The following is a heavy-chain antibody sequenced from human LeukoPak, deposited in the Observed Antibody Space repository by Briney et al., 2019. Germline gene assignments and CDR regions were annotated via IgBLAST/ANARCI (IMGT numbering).Heavy chain of an antibody. J-gene: IGHJ3*02. D-gene: IGHD3-10*01. V-gene: IGHV3-21*04. CDR1: GFPFDDYG. CDR2: ISSGSSYI. Sequence: PGGSLRLSCAASGFPFDDYGMNWVRQVPGKGLEWVSSISSGSSYIYYADSVKGRFTISRDNAKNSLYLQMNSLRAEDTAVYYCAKSNGYGLVDIWGQGTMVTVSS. CDR3: AKSNGYGLVDI.